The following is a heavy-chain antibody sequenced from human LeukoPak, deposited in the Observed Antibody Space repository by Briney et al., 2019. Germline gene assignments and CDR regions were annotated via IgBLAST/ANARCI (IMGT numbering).Heavy chain of an antibody. CDR2: IFSGGTT. CDR3: ARFSGPGMQHYYYYMDV. Sequence: ESLRPSCAASGFSVSMKYMTWVRQAPGKGLEWVSVIFSGGTTYYADSVKGRFTVSRDNSKNMMYLQMNSLRAEDAAVYYCARFSGPGMQHYYYYMDVWGTGTTVTVSS. CDR1: GFSVSMKY. V-gene: IGHV3-53*01. D-gene: IGHD3-10*01. J-gene: IGHJ6*03.